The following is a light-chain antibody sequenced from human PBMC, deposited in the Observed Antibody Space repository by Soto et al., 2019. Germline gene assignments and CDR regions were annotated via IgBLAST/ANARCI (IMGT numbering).Light chain of an antibody. Sequence: QSVLTQSPSVSGTPGQGVTISCSGGTSNIGTYTVNWYQQLPGTAPKVLIYGDNQRPSGVADRFSGSKSGTSASLAISGLQSEDEADYYCGAWDDSLNGHVVFGGGTKLTVL. CDR2: GDN. CDR1: TSNIGTYT. J-gene: IGLJ2*01. CDR3: GAWDDSLNGHVV. V-gene: IGLV1-44*01.